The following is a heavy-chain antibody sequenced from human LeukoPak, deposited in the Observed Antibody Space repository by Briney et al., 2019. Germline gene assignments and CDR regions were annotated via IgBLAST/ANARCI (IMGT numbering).Heavy chain of an antibody. CDR2: ISGSGGAT. J-gene: IGHJ4*02. CDR1: GFTFSSYA. V-gene: IGHV3-23*01. Sequence: SGGSLRLSCAASGFTFSSYAMSWVRQAPGKGLEWVSAISGSGGATYYADSVKGRFTVSRDNSKNMLYLQMNSLRAEDTAVYYCARKPWTVAAGTAYWGQGTLVTVSS. D-gene: IGHD6-13*01. CDR3: ARKPWTVAAGTAY.